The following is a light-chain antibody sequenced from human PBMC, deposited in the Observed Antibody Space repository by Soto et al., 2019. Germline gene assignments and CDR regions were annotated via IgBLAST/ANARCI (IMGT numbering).Light chain of an antibody. CDR2: EVY. Sequence: QSALTQPASVSGSPGQSITFSCTGTSNDIGGYNYVSWFQHHPDKAPKLIIYEVYDRPSGVSNRFSGSKSGNTASLTISGLQAEDEADYYCSSYTSSSTHVVFGGGTKLTVL. J-gene: IGLJ2*01. CDR1: SNDIGGYNY. V-gene: IGLV2-14*01. CDR3: SSYTSSSTHVV.